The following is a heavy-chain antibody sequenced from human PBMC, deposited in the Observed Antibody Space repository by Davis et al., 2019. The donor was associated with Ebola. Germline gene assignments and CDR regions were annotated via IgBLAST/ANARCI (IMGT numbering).Heavy chain of an antibody. CDR2: IKSKTDGGTT. J-gene: IGHJ6*04. Sequence: GESLKISCESSGFTFSNAWLNWVRPPPGKGLEWVGRIKSKTDGGTTDYAAPVKGRFTVSRDDSENTLYLQMNSLKTEDTAVYYCTRGDSSGWWGGYYGMDVWGKGTTVTVSS. CDR3: TRGDSSGWWGGYYGMDV. D-gene: IGHD6-19*01. CDR1: GFTFSNAW. V-gene: IGHV3-15*01.